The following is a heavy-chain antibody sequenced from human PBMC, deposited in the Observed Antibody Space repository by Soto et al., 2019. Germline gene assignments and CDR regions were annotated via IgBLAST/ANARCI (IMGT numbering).Heavy chain of an antibody. CDR3: ARPFDTSGWYVH. CDR1: GYSFTSYW. CDR2: IYPGDSDT. J-gene: IGHJ5*02. D-gene: IGHD6-19*01. Sequence: GESLKISCKGSGYSFTSYWIAWVRQMPGKGLECMGIIYPGDSDTRYSPSFEGQVTISADKSINTAYLPWSSLKASDSAMYYCARPFDTSGWYVHWGPGALVTV. V-gene: IGHV5-51*01.